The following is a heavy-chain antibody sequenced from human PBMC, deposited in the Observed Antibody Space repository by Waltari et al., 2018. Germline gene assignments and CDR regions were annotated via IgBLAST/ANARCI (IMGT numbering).Heavy chain of an antibody. CDR2: IYTSGST. CDR1: GGSISSYY. V-gene: IGHV4-4*07. D-gene: IGHD2-15*01. CDR3: ARLVGSNWFDP. J-gene: IGHJ5*02. Sequence: QVQLQESGPGLVKPSETLSLTCTVSGGSISSYYWSWIRQPAGKGLGWIGRIYTSGSTTCNPSLKSRVTMSVDTSKNQCSLKLSSVTAADTAVYYCARLVGSNWFDPWGQGTLVTVSS.